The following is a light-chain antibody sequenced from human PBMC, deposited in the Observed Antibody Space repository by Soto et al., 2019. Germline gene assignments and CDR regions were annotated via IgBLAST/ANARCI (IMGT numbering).Light chain of an antibody. CDR2: ENN. V-gene: IGLV6-57*04. CDR3: QSHDDSNPYV. CDR1: SGSIASNY. J-gene: IGLJ1*01. Sequence: NFMLTQPHSVSESPGKTVTISCTRSSGSIASNYVQWYQQRPGSGPTTVIFENNQRSSGVPDRFSGSIDRSSNSASLTISGLKPEDDADYFCQSHDDSNPYVFGTGTKLTV.